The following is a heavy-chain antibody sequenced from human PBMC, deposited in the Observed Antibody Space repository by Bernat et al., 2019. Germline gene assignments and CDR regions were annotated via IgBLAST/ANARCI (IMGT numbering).Heavy chain of an antibody. D-gene: IGHD2-15*01. V-gene: IGHV3-64*01. CDR3: ARGGYCSGGTCYSSLTRHWYFDL. J-gene: IGHJ2*01. CDR1: GFPFSNYA. CDR2: ISINGGGT. Sequence: EVQVVESGGSLVQPGGSLRLSCAASGFPFSNYAMYWVRQAPGKGLEYVSAISINGGGTNYANSVKGRFTISRDNSENTMYIQMGSLRAEDMAVYHCARGGYCSGGTCYSSLTRHWYFDLWGRGTLVTVSS.